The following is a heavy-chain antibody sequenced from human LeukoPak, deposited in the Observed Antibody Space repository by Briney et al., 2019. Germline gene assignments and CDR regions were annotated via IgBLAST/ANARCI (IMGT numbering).Heavy chain of an antibody. D-gene: IGHD1-26*01. Sequence: GGSLRLSCAASGFTVSSNYMSWVRQAPGKGLEWVSVIYSGGTTNYADSVKGRFTISRDNAKNTLYVQMNSLRAEDTAVYYCARVRSGSSAGDYGMDVWGQGTTVTVSS. J-gene: IGHJ6*02. CDR1: GFTVSSNY. CDR2: IYSGGTT. CDR3: ARVRSGSSAGDYGMDV. V-gene: IGHV3-53*01.